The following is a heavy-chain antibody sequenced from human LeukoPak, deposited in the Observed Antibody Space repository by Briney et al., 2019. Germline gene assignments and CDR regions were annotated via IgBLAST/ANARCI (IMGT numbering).Heavy chain of an antibody. CDR1: GGSISSYY. J-gene: IGHJ6*02. CDR3: ASLRGSWPRGKHYYYGMDV. CDR2: IYYSGST. Sequence: SETLSLTCTVSGGSISSYYWSWIRQPPGKGLEWIGYIYYSGSTNYNPSIKSRVTISVDTSKNQFSLKLSSETAADTAVYYCASLRGSWPRGKHYYYGMDVWGQGTTVTVSS. D-gene: IGHD6-13*01. V-gene: IGHV4-59*01.